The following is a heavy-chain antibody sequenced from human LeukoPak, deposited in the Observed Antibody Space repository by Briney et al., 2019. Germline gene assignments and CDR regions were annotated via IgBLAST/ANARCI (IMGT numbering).Heavy chain of an antibody. CDR1: GYSISSGYY. CDR3: ARQPRYCSSTSCYYYYYMDV. J-gene: IGHJ6*03. Sequence: SETLSLTCTVSGYSISSGYYWGWIRQPPGKGLEWIGSIYHSGSTYYNPSLKSRVTISVDTSKDQFSLKLSSVTAADTAVYYCARQPRYCSSTSCYYYYYMDVWGKGTTVTVSS. V-gene: IGHV4-38-2*02. D-gene: IGHD2-2*01. CDR2: IYHSGST.